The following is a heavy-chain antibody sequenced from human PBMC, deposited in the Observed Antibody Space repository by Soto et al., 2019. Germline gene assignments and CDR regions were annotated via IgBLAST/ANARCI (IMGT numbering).Heavy chain of an antibody. CDR3: AKSSPPQAYYYGMDV. CDR2: ISWNSGSI. Sequence: PGGSLRLSCAASGFTFDDYAMHWVRQAPGKGLEWVSGISWNSGSIGYADSVKGRFTISRDNAKNSLYLQINSLRAEDTALYYCAKSSPPQAYYYGMDVWGQGTTVTVSS. CDR1: GFTFDDYA. V-gene: IGHV3-9*01. J-gene: IGHJ6*02.